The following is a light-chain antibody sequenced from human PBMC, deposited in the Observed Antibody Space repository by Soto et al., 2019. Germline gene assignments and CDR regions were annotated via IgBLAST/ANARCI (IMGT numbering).Light chain of an antibody. J-gene: IGKJ1*01. Sequence: DIVMTQSPDSLAVSLGERATINCKSSQSVLYSSNNKNYLAWYQQKPGQPPKLLIYWASTRESGVPDRFSGSGSGTDFTLTISSLQADDSATYYCQYWHDYCWTFGQGTKVEIK. CDR1: QSVLYSSNNKNY. CDR2: WAS. CDR3: QYWHDYCWT. V-gene: IGKV4-1*01.